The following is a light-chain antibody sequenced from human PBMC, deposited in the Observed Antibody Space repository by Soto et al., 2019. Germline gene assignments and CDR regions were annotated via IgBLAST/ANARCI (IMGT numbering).Light chain of an antibody. J-gene: IGLJ1*01. CDR2: EVS. CDR1: SSDVGSYNL. V-gene: IGLV2-23*02. CDR3: CSYAGSRTPLI. Sequence: QSALTQAASVSGSPGQSITISCTGTSSDVGSYNLVSWYQQHPGKAPKLMIYEVSKRPSGLSNRFSGSKSGNTASLTISGLQAEDEADYHCCSYAGSRTPLIFGTGTKLTVL.